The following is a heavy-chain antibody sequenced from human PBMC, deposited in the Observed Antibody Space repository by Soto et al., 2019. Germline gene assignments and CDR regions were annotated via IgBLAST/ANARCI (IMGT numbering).Heavy chain of an antibody. V-gene: IGHV3-23*01. CDR3: AKDRIAVAGTGDFDY. J-gene: IGHJ4*02. Sequence: GGSLRLSCAASGFTFSSCSMSWVRQAPWKGLEWVSVISGSGGSTYYADSVKGRFTISRDNSKNTLYLQMNSLRAEDTAVYYCAKDRIAVAGTGDFDYPGQGTLVNAPQ. CDR2: ISGSGGST. D-gene: IGHD6-19*01. CDR1: GFTFSSCS.